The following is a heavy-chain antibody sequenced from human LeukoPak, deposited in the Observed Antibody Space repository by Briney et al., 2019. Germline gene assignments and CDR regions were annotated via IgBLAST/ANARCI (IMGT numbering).Heavy chain of an antibody. CDR1: GYTFTSYA. CDR3: ARIKTTPRGFHYYYYYYMDV. D-gene: IGHD1-14*01. Sequence: GASVKVSCKASGYTFTSYAISWVRQAPGQGLEWMGGIIPIFGTANYAQKFQGRVTITADESTSTAYMELSSLRSEDTAVYYCARIKTTPRGFHYYYYYYMDVWGKGTTVTVSS. J-gene: IGHJ6*03. CDR2: IIPIFGTA. V-gene: IGHV1-69*13.